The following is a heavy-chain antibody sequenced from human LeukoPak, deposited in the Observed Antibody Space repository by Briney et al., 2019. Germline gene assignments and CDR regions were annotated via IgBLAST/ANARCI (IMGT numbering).Heavy chain of an antibody. CDR2: ISYDGSNK. Sequence: GGSLRLSCAASGFTFSSYAMHWVRQAPGKGLEWVAVISYDGSNKYYADSVKGRFTISRDNSKNTPYLQMNSLRAEDTAVYYCARMEYYDFWSGYYWGDFDYWGQGTLVTVSS. J-gene: IGHJ4*02. CDR3: ARMEYYDFWSGYYWGDFDY. D-gene: IGHD3-3*01. V-gene: IGHV3-30-3*01. CDR1: GFTFSSYA.